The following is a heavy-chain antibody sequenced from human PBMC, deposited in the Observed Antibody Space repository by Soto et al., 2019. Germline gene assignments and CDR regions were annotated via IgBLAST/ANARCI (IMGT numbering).Heavy chain of an antibody. Sequence: ASVKVSCKASGYTFTSYAMHWVRQAPGQRLEWMGWINAGNGNTKYSQKFQGRVTITRDTSASTAYMELSSLRSEDTAVYYCARELRVVPAAIYYYYGMDVWGQGTTFTVSS. J-gene: IGHJ6*02. CDR1: GYTFTSYA. D-gene: IGHD2-2*02. CDR2: INAGNGNT. V-gene: IGHV1-3*01. CDR3: ARELRVVPAAIYYYYGMDV.